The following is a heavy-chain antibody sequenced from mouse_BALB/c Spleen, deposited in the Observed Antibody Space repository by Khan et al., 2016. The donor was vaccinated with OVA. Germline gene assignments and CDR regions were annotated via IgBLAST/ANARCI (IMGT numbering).Heavy chain of an antibody. V-gene: IGHV2-9*02. CDR2: IWTGGST. J-gene: IGHJ1*01. CDR3: ARYLGSSHWYFDG. D-gene: IGHD1-1*01. CDR1: GFSLTSYG. Sequence: QVQLKESGPGLVAPSQSLSITCTVSGFSLTSYGVHWVRQPPGKDLEWLGVIWTGGSTNYNSALRSRLTINKDNSKSQVFLKMNNLQTDDTAMYSCARYLGSSHWYFDGWGAGTTVTVSS.